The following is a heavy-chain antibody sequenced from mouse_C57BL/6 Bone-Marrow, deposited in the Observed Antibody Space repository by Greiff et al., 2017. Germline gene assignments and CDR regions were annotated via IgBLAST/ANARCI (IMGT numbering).Heavy chain of an antibody. CDR2: IYPRDGST. J-gene: IGHJ2*01. CDR1: GYTFTDHT. CDR3: ASPLHYYGSSYVSDY. Sequence: SDAELVKPGASVKISCTVSGYTFTDHTIHWMKQRPEQGLEWIGYIYPRDGSTKYNEKFKGKATLAADKSSSTAYMQLNNLTSEDSAVYFCASPLHYYGSSYVSDYWGQGTTLTVSS. D-gene: IGHD1-1*01. V-gene: IGHV1-78*01.